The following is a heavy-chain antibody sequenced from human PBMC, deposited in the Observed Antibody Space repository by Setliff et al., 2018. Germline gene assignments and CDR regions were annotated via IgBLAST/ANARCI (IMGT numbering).Heavy chain of an antibody. CDR1: GFTFSSYG. V-gene: IGHV3-30*02. Sequence: PGGSLRLSCAASGFTFSSYGMHWVRQAQGKGLEWVAFIRYDGSNKYYADSVKGRFTISRDNSKNTLYLQMNSLRAEDTAVYYCAKDPRDTYYNFGYWGQGTLVTVSS. J-gene: IGHJ4*02. CDR2: IRYDGSNK. CDR3: AKDPRDTYYNFGY. D-gene: IGHD3-3*01.